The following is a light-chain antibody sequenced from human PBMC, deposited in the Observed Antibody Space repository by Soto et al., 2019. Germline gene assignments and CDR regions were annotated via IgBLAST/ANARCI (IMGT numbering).Light chain of an antibody. J-gene: IGKJ3*01. Sequence: DIQMTQSPSSLSASVGDRVTITCRASQSISSYLNWYQQKPGKAPKLLIYAASSLQSGVPSRFGGSGSVTDFTLTISSLQPEDFATYYCQQSYSTLTFGPGTKVDIK. CDR3: QQSYSTLT. CDR1: QSISSY. CDR2: AAS. V-gene: IGKV1-39*01.